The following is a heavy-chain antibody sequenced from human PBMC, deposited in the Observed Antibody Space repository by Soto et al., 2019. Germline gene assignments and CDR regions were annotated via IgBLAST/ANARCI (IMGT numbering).Heavy chain of an antibody. V-gene: IGHV1-69*01. CDR2: IIPIFGTA. CDR1: GGTFSSYA. CDR3: ARDYRAIIAARPNYYYYGMDV. J-gene: IGHJ6*02. Sequence: QVQLVQSGAEVKKPGSSVKVSCKASGGTFSSYAISWVRQAPGQGLEWMGGIIPIFGTANYAQKFQGRVTITADESTSTAYMELSSLRSEDTAVYYCARDYRAIIAARPNYYYYGMDVWGQGTTVTVSS. D-gene: IGHD6-6*01.